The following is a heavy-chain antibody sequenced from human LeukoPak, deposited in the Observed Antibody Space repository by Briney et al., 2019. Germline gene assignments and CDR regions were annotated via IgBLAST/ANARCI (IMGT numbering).Heavy chain of an antibody. CDR2: INHSGST. CDR3: ARSRPGETGTNNWFDP. D-gene: IGHD1-1*01. V-gene: IGHV4-34*01. J-gene: IGHJ5*02. Sequence: SETLSLTCAVYGGSFSGYYWSWIRQPPGKGLEWIGEINHSGSTNYSPSLKSRVTISVDTSKNQFSLKLSSVTAADTAVYYCARSRPGETGTNNWFDPWGQGTLITVSS. CDR1: GGSFSGYY.